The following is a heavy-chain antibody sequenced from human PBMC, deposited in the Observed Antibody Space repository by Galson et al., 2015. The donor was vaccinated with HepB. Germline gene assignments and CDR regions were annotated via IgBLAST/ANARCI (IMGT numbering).Heavy chain of an antibody. J-gene: IGHJ6*03. D-gene: IGHD2-2*01. V-gene: IGHV3-66*01. CDR2: IYSGGST. CDR3: AKDGSDIVVVPAATPYYYYMDV. Sequence: SLRLSCAASGFTVSSNYMSWVRQAPGKGLEWVSVIYSGGSTYYADSVKGRFTISRDNSKNTLYLQMNSLRAEDTAVYYCAKDGSDIVVVPAATPYYYYMDVWGKGTTVTVSS. CDR1: GFTVSSNY.